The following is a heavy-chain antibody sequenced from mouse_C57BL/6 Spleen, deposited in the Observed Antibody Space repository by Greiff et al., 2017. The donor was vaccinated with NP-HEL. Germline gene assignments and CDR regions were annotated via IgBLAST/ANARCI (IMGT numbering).Heavy chain of an antibody. V-gene: IGHV3-6*01. CDR3: ARGGDGFAY. CDR2: ISYDGSN. CDR1: GYSITSGYY. J-gene: IGHJ3*01. Sequence: VQLQQSGPGLVKPSQSLSLTCSVTGYSITSGYYWNWIRQFPGNKLEWMGYISYDGSNNYNPSLKNRISITRDTSKNQFFLKLNSVTTEDTATYYCARGGDGFAYWGQGTLVTVSA.